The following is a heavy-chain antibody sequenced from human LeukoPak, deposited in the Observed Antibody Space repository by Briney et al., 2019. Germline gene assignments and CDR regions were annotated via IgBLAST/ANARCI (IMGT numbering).Heavy chain of an antibody. CDR3: ARVLSSPGAFDI. CDR1: GFTFSSYA. V-gene: IGHV3-64*01. J-gene: IGHJ3*02. CDR2: ISSNGGST. D-gene: IGHD6-13*01. Sequence: GGSLRLSCAASGFTFSSYAMHWVRQAPGKGLEYVSAISSNGGSTYYANSVKGRFTISRDNSKNTLYLQMGSLRAEDMAVYYCARVLSSPGAFDIWGQGTMVTVSS.